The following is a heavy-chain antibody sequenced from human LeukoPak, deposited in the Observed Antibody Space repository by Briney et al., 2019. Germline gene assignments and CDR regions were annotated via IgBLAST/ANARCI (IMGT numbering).Heavy chain of an antibody. Sequence: SETLSLTCTVSGGSISSYYWSWIRQPPGKGLEWIGYIYYSGSTNYNPSLKSRVTISVDTSKNQFSLKLSSVTAADTAVYYCARGEGADHFDYWGQGTLVTVSS. CDR2: IYYSGST. J-gene: IGHJ4*02. D-gene: IGHD1-26*01. V-gene: IGHV4-59*01. CDR3: ARGEGADHFDY. CDR1: GGSISSYY.